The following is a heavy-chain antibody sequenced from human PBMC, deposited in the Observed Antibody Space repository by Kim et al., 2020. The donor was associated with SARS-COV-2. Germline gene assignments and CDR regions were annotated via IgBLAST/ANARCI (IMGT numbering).Heavy chain of an antibody. J-gene: IGHJ4*02. Sequence: GYAASVMGRFTISRDNAKNSVYLQMNSLRVEDTALYYCTKGDYYDSSNHDYWGQGTLVTVSS. D-gene: IGHD3-22*01. CDR3: TKGDYYDSSNHDY. V-gene: IGHV3-9*01.